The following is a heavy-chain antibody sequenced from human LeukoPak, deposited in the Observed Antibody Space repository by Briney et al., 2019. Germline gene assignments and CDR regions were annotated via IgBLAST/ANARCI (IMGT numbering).Heavy chain of an antibody. V-gene: IGHV3-21*01. Sequence: GGSLRLSCAASGFTFSSYSMNWVRQAPGKGLEWVSSIISSSSYIYYADSVKGRFTISRDNAKNSLYLQMNSLRAEDTAVYYCASLHSSSWFNWFDPWGQGTLVTVSS. CDR3: ASLHSSSWFNWFDP. D-gene: IGHD6-13*01. CDR2: IISSSSYI. J-gene: IGHJ5*02. CDR1: GFTFSSYS.